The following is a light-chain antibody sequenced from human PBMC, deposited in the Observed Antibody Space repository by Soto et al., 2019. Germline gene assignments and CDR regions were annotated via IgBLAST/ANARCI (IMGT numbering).Light chain of an antibody. CDR1: RSDVGGYNY. V-gene: IGLV2-14*03. Sequence: QSALTQPASVSGSPGQSITISCTGTRSDVGGYNYVSWYQQHPGKAPKVVIYEVTYRPAGVSNRFSGSKSGNTAYLTISGLQAEDEADYYCTSYTSSITYVFGTGTKGTVL. CDR2: EVT. J-gene: IGLJ1*01. CDR3: TSYTSSITYV.